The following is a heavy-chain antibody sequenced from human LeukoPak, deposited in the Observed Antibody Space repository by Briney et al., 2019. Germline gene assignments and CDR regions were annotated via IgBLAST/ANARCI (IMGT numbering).Heavy chain of an antibody. CDR2: AYYSGTT. J-gene: IGHJ3*02. V-gene: IGHV4-39*01. CDR1: GGSISSSSY. CDR3: AGFTLYYYDSSGYGGDAFDI. D-gene: IGHD3-22*01. Sequence: SETLSLTCTVSGGSISSSSYWGWIRQPPGKGLEWIGSAYYSGTTFNNPSLKSRVTISVDTSKNQFSLKLSSVTAADTAVYYCAGFTLYYYDSSGYGGDAFDIWGQGTMVTVSS.